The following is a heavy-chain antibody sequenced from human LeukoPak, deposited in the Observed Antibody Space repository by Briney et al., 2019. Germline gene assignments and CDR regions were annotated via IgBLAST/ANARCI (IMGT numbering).Heavy chain of an antibody. CDR1: GYTFTSYY. V-gene: IGHV1-46*01. D-gene: IGHD2-2*01. Sequence: ASVKVSCKASGYTFTSYYMHWVRQAPGQGLEWMGIINPSGGSTSYAQKFQGRVTMTRDTSTSTVYMELSSLRSEDTAVYYCARDLNGFGSTSEFDYWGQGTLVTVSS. CDR2: INPSGGST. CDR3: ARDLNGFGSTSEFDY. J-gene: IGHJ4*02.